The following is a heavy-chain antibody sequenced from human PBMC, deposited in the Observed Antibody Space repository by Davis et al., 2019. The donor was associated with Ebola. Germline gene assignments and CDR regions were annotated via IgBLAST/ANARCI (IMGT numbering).Heavy chain of an antibody. Sequence: SETLSLTCAVSGGSISSSNWWSWVRQPPGKGLEWIGEIYHSGSTNYNPSLKSRVTISVDKSKDQFSLKLTSVTAADTAVYYWARGGADYVWGSYRYAPLDYWGQGTLVTVSS. CDR2: IYHSGST. D-gene: IGHD3-16*02. V-gene: IGHV4-4*02. CDR3: ARGGADYVWGSYRYAPLDY. CDR1: GGSISSSNW. J-gene: IGHJ4*02.